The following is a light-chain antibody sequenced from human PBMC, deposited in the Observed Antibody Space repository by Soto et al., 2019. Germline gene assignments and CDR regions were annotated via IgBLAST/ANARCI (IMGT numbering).Light chain of an antibody. Sequence: QAVVTQPPSASGTPGQRVTISCSGSSSNIGSHTVNWYQQLPGTAPKLLIHNNNQRPSGVPDRFSGSKSGTSASLAISGLQSEDEADYYCAAWDDSLNGAVFGGGTKLTVL. CDR2: NNN. J-gene: IGLJ2*01. CDR3: AAWDDSLNGAV. V-gene: IGLV1-44*01. CDR1: SSNIGSHT.